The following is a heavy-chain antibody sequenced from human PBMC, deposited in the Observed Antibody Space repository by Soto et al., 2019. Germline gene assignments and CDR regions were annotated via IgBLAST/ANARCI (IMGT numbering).Heavy chain of an antibody. J-gene: IGHJ1*01. CDR3: VRGYCTTSPCSGDFQF. V-gene: IGHV1-46*01. D-gene: IGHD2-15*01. CDR2: IHPSGDT. CDR1: GYKFTTYF. Sequence: ASVKVSCKASGYKFTTYFIHWVRQAPGQGLEWMGMIHPSGDTGYAKKFRGRVTMTIDTSTTTAYMELRNLTSEDTAVYFSVRGYCTTSPCSGDFQFWGQGTRVTVSP.